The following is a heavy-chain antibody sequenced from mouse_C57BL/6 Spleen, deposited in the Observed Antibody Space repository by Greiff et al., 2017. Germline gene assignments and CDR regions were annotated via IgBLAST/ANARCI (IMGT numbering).Heavy chain of an antibody. CDR2: IDPSDSYT. CDR1: GYTFTSYW. Sequence: QVQLQQSGAELVMPGASVKLSCKASGYTFTSYWMHWVKQRPGQGLEWIGEIDPSDSYTNYNQKFKGKSTLTVDKSSSTAYMQLSSLTSEDSAVYYCASLGRWFAYWGQGTLVTVSA. V-gene: IGHV1-69*01. CDR3: ASLGRWFAY. J-gene: IGHJ3*01. D-gene: IGHD4-1*01.